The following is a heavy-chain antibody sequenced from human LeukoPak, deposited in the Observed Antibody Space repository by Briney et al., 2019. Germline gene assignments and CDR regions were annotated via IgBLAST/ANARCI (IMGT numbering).Heavy chain of an antibody. Sequence: SETLSLTCSVSGVSITSNYWSWIRQPPGKGLEWLGYTHHSGATSYNPSLESRSTMSLDTSNNQFPLKLSSVTAADTAVYYCARSSGHSYGDFDYWGQGNLVTVSS. J-gene: IGHJ4*02. CDR2: THHSGAT. CDR1: GVSITSNY. V-gene: IGHV4-59*01. D-gene: IGHD5-18*01. CDR3: ARSSGHSYGDFDY.